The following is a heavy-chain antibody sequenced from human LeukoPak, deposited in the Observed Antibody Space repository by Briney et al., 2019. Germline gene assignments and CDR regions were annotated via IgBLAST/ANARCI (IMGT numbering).Heavy chain of an antibody. J-gene: IGHJ4*02. CDR1: GFTFSSYA. Sequence: GGSLRLSCAASGFTFSSYAMHWVRQAPGKGLEWVAVISYDGSNKYYADSVKGRFTISRDNSKNTLYLQMNSLRAEDTAVCYCARDRSPYSGYGDLVGYWGQGTLVTVSS. D-gene: IGHD4-17*01. CDR3: ARDRSPYSGYGDLVGY. V-gene: IGHV3-30-3*01. CDR2: ISYDGSNK.